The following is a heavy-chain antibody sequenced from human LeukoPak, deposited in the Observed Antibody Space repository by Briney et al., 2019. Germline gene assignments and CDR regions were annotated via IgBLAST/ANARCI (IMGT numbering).Heavy chain of an antibody. CDR3: ARERPEIDY. V-gene: IGHV3-48*03. CDR1: GFSFSSYE. CDR2: ISSSGSTI. J-gene: IGHJ4*02. Sequence: GGSLRLSCAASGFSFSSYEMNWLRQAPGKGLEWVSYISSSGSTIYYADSVKGRFTISRDNAKNSLYLQMNSLRAEDTAVYYCARERPEIDYWGQGTLVTVSS.